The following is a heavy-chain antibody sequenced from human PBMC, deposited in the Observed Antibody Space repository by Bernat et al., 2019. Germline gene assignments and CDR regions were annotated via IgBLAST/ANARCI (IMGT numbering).Heavy chain of an antibody. Sequence: EVQLLESGGGLLQPGGSLRLSCAASGFSLSSYAMSWVRQAPGKGLEWVSSISGSGHSTHYADSVKGRFTISRDNFKNTLYLQMNILRAEDTAIYYCAKESPRLDYWGQGTLVTVSS. CDR2: ISGSGHST. CDR3: AKESPRLDY. V-gene: IGHV3-23*01. J-gene: IGHJ4*02. CDR1: GFSLSSYA.